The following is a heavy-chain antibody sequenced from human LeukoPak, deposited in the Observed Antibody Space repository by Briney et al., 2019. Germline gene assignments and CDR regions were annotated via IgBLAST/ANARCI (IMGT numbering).Heavy chain of an antibody. D-gene: IGHD6-19*01. J-gene: IGHJ4*02. Sequence: GGSLRLSCAASGFTFSSYSMNWVRQAPGKGLEWVSYISSSSSTIYYADSVKGRFTISRDNAKNSLYLQMNSLRDEDTAVYYCAKPRSRIAVAGSLDYWGQGALVTVSS. V-gene: IGHV3-48*02. CDR3: AKPRSRIAVAGSLDY. CDR1: GFTFSSYS. CDR2: ISSSSSTI.